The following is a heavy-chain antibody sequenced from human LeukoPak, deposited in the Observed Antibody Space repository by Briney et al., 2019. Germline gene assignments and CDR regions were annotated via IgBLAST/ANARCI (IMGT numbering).Heavy chain of an antibody. CDR3: ARVWDSSSWYGIIDY. J-gene: IGHJ4*02. CDR2: IYTSGST. CDR1: GGSISSYY. V-gene: IGHV4-4*07. D-gene: IGHD6-13*01. Sequence: SETLSLTCTVSGGSISSYYWSWIRQPAGKGLEWIGRIYTSGSTNYNPSLKSRVTMSVDTSKNQFSLKLSSVTAADTAVYYCARVWDSSSWYGIIDYWGQGTLVTVSS.